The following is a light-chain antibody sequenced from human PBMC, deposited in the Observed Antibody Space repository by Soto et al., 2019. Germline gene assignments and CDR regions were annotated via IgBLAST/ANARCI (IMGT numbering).Light chain of an antibody. J-gene: IGLJ2*01. V-gene: IGLV2-14*01. CDR3: SSYTSSSTVL. Sequence: QSALTQPASVSGSLGQSITISCTGTSSDVGGYNYVSWYQQHPGKDPKVVIFEGTNRPSGVSSRFSGSKSGNTASLTVSGLQAEDEGDYYCSSYTSSSTVLFGGGTKLTVL. CDR1: SSDVGGYNY. CDR2: EGT.